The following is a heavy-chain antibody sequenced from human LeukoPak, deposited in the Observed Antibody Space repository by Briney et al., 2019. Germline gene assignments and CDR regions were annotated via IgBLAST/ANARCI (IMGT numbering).Heavy chain of an antibody. CDR3: ARETSWFGESYYYYYMDV. CDR1: GGSFSGYY. CDR2: INHSGST. Sequence: SETLSLTCAVYGGSFSGYYWSWIRQPPGKGLEWIGEINHSGSTNYNPSLKSRVTISVDTSKNQFSLKLSFVTAADTAVYYCARETSWFGESYYYYYMDVWGKGTTVTISS. D-gene: IGHD3-10*01. V-gene: IGHV4-34*01. J-gene: IGHJ6*03.